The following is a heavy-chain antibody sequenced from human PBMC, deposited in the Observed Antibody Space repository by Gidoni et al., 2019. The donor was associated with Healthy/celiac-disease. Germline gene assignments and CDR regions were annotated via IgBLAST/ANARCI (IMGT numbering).Heavy chain of an antibody. CDR1: GFTFSSYS. CDR3: ARDYSSSWYFMRSYWFDP. CDR2: ISSSSSTI. Sequence: EVQLVESGGGLVQPGGSLRLSCAASGFTFSSYSMNWVRQAPGKGLEWVSYISSSSSTIYYADSVKGRFTISRDNAKNSLYLQMNSLRDEDTAVYYCARDYSSSWYFMRSYWFDPWGQGTLVTVSS. J-gene: IGHJ5*02. V-gene: IGHV3-48*02. D-gene: IGHD6-13*01.